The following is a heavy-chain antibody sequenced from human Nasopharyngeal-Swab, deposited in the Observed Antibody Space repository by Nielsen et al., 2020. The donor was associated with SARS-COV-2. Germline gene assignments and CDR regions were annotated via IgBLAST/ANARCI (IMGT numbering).Heavy chain of an antibody. CDR3: AREMTITLARGGRALDG. D-gene: IGHD3-10*01. CDR1: GLMFNVYS. CDR2: LSYDGITE. Sequence: GESLKISCEASGLMFNVYSFHWVRQAPGKGLDWVAFLSYDGITEDYADSVKGRFSVSRDNSKRMLYLQMHSLRVEDTAMYYCAREMTITLARGGRALDGWGQGTTVTVSS. J-gene: IGHJ6*02. V-gene: IGHV3-30-3*01.